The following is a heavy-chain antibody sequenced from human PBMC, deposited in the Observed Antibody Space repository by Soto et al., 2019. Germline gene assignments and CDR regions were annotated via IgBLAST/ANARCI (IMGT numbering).Heavy chain of an antibody. V-gene: IGHV1-46*01. D-gene: IGHD1-7*01. CDR2: INPSGGST. CDR1: GYTFTSYY. CDR3: ARDLYGELRFAHAFDI. Sequence: ASVKVSCKASGYTFTSYYMHWVRQAPGQGLEWMGIINPSGGSTSYAQKFQGRVTMTRDPSTSTVYMELSSLRSEETAVYYCARDLYGELRFAHAFDIWGQGTMVTVSS. J-gene: IGHJ3*02.